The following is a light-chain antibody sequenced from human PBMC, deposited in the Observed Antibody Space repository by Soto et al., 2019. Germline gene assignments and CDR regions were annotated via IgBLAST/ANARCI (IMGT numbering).Light chain of an antibody. J-gene: IGLJ1*01. CDR3: CSYAGSDTYV. V-gene: IGLV2-23*02. CDR2: DVT. CDR1: SSDVGSYDL. Sequence: QSALTQPASVSGSPGQSITISCTGTSSDVGSYDLVSWYQQHPGKAPKLMIYDVTKRPSGVSNRFSGFKSGNTASLTIFGLQAEDETDYYCCSYAGSDTYVFGTGTKLTVL.